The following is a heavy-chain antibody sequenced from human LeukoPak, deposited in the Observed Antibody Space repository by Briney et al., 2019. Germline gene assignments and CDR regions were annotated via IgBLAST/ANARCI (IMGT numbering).Heavy chain of an antibody. V-gene: IGHV4-59*01. J-gene: IGHJ3*02. CDR2: VYYSGST. Sequence: SETLSLTCTVSGGSISSYYWSWIRQPPGKGLEWIGYVYYSGSTNCNSSLKSRVTISVDTSKNQFSLKLSSVTAADTAVYYCARLSTTGTWAFDIWGQGTMVTVSS. CDR3: ARLSTTGTWAFDI. CDR1: GGSISSYY. D-gene: IGHD1-1*01.